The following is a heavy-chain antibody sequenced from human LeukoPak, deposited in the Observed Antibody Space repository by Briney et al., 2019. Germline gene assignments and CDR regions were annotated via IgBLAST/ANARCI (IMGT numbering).Heavy chain of an antibody. D-gene: IGHD2-2*01. Sequence: SETLSLTCTVSGGSISSSSYYWGWIRQPPGKGLEWIGSIYYSGSTYYNPSLKSRVTISVDTSKNQFSLKLSSVTAADTAVYYCASITAAPYYYYMDVWGKGTTVTVSS. CDR2: IYYSGST. CDR1: GGSISSSSYY. CDR3: ASITAAPYYYYMDV. J-gene: IGHJ6*03. V-gene: IGHV4-39*01.